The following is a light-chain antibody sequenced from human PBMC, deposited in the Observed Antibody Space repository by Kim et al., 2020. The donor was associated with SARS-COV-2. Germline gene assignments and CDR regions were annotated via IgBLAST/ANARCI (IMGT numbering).Light chain of an antibody. CDR2: GAS. J-gene: IGKJ2*01. CDR3: QQYNNWPLYT. CDR1: QSVSSN. Sequence: EIVMTQSPATLSVSPGERATLSCRASQSVSSNLAWYQQKPGQAPRLLIYGASTRATGIPARFSGSGSGTEFTLTISSLQSEDFAVYYRQQYNNWPLYTFGQGTKLEI. V-gene: IGKV3-15*01.